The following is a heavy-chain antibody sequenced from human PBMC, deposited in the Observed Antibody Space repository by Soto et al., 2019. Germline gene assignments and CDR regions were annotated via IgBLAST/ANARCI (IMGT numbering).Heavy chain of an antibody. CDR3: ARDLPYSNFRDPDWFDP. CDR2: INRSGGT. D-gene: IGHD5-18*01. CDR1: GGSVTAGTYF. Sequence: SETLSLTCTVSGGSVTAGTYFWSWIRQPPGKGLEWIGYINRSGGTDYNPSLKSRVTMSLDTSKNQFSLKLTSVTAADTAVYYCARDLPYSNFRDPDWFDPWGQGTLVTVSS. J-gene: IGHJ5*02. V-gene: IGHV4-61*01.